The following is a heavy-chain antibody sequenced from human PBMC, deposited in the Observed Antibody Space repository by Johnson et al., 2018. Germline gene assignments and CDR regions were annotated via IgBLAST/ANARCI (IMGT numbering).Heavy chain of an antibody. V-gene: IGHV4-4*07. D-gene: IGHD2-2*02. CDR2: MFPSGST. CDR1: GGSISRHY. CDR3: ARYCTSTNCYNSGGSYGMDD. Sequence: QVQLQESGPGLVKASEPLSLTCAVSGGSISRHYWSWIRQPAGKGLEWIGRMFPSGSTAYHPRLMGRVTMTVDTSKHPFSLSLSSVTPADTAVYSCARYCTSTNCYNSGGSYGMDDWGQGTKVTVSS. J-gene: IGHJ6*02.